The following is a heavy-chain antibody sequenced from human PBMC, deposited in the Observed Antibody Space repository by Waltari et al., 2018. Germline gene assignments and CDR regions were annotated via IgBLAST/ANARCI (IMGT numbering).Heavy chain of an antibody. V-gene: IGHV1-3*01. D-gene: IGHD3-22*01. J-gene: IGHJ4*02. Sequence: QVQLVQSGAEVKKPGASVKVSCKASGYTFTSYAMHWVRQAPGQRLEWMGWSNAGNGNTKYSQKFQGRVTITRDTSASTAYMELSSLRSEDTAVYYCARGANTYYYDSSGYYPDYWGQGTLVTVSS. CDR2: SNAGNGNT. CDR1: GYTFTSYA. CDR3: ARGANTYYYDSSGYYPDY.